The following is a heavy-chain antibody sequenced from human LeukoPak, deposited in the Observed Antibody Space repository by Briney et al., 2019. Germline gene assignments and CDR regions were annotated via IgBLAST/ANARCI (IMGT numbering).Heavy chain of an antibody. CDR3: ASTDYYDSSGYYSEPFDY. CDR1: GFTFSSYA. D-gene: IGHD3-22*01. Sequence: GGSLRLSCAASGFTFSSYAMSWVRQAPGKGLEWVSAISGGSTYYADSAKGRFTISRDNSKNTLYLQMNSLRAEDTAVYYCASTDYYDSSGYYSEPFDYWGQGTLVTVSS. V-gene: IGHV3-23*01. CDR2: ISGGST. J-gene: IGHJ4*02.